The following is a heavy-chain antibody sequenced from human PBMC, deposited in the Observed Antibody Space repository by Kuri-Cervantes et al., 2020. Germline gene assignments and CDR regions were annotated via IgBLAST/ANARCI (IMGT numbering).Heavy chain of an antibody. Sequence: SRKISCAAPGFTFDDYAMHWVRQAPGKGLEWVSGISWNSGSIGYADSVKGRFTISRDNAKNSLYLQMNSLRAEDTALYYCASVLRSIDAFDIWGQGTMVTVSS. J-gene: IGHJ3*02. CDR3: ASVLRSIDAFDI. V-gene: IGHV3-9*01. D-gene: IGHD5/OR15-5a*01. CDR2: ISWNSGSI. CDR1: GFTFDDYA.